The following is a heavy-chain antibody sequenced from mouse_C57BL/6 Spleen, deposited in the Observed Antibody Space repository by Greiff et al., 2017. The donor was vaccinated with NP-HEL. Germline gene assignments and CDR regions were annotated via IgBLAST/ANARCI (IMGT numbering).Heavy chain of an antibody. Sequence: QVQLKQSGPGLVQPSQSLSITCTVSGFSLTSYGVHWVRQPPGKGLEWLGVIWSGGSTDYNAAFISRLSISKDNSKSQVFFKMNSLQADDTAIYYCAKKYGYYEDYAMDYWGQGTSVTVSS. J-gene: IGHJ4*01. CDR2: IWSGGST. CDR1: GFSLTSYG. CDR3: AKKYGYYEDYAMDY. V-gene: IGHV2-4*01. D-gene: IGHD2-3*01.